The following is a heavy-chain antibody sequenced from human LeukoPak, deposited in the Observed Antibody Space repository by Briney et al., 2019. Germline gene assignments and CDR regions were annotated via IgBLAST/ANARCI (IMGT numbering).Heavy chain of an antibody. J-gene: IGHJ5*02. D-gene: IGHD2-2*01. CDR2: INHSGST. CDR3: ASVVPAAIYNWFDP. Sequence: SETLSLTYAVYGGSFSGYYWSWIRQPPGKGLEWIGEINHSGSTNYNPSLKSRVTISVDTSKNQFSLKLSSVTAADTAVYYCASVVPAAIYNWFDPWGQGTLVTVSS. CDR1: GGSFSGYY. V-gene: IGHV4-34*01.